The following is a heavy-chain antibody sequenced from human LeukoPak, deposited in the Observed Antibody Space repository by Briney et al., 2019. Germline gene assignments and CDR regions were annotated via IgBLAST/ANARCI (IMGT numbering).Heavy chain of an antibody. CDR1: GGSISSGDYY. CDR3: ARDGSIRGYYYGMDV. V-gene: IGHV4-30-4*01. CDR2: IYYSGST. Sequence: SETLSLTCTVSGGSISSGDYYWSWIRQPPGKGLEWIGYIYYSGSTYYNPSLKSRVTISVDTSKNQLSLKLSSVTAADTAVYYCARDGSIRGYYYGMDVWGQGTTVTVSS. D-gene: IGHD1-26*01. J-gene: IGHJ6*02.